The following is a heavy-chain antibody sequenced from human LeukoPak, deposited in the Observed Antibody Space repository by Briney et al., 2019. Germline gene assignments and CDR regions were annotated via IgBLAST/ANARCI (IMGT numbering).Heavy chain of an antibody. CDR3: ARSKNYYYYYYMDV. Sequence: GESLKISCKASGYSFTNYWIGWVRQMPGKGLEWMGIIYPGDSDTRYSPSFQGQVTISADKSISTAYLQWSSLKASGTAMYYCARSKNYYYYYYMDVWGKGTTVTVSS. CDR1: GYSFTNYW. CDR2: IYPGDSDT. J-gene: IGHJ6*03. V-gene: IGHV5-51*01.